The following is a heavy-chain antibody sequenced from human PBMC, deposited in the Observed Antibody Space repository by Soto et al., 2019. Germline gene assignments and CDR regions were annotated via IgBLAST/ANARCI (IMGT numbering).Heavy chain of an antibody. CDR3: ARVAWGQVLATY. D-gene: IGHD3-3*02. J-gene: IGHJ4*02. Sequence: QVHLVQSGTEVKEPGASVQVSCKASGYTFTSYGITWVRQAPGQGLEWMGWINTDNGQTNYGERLQGRVTMTTDTSTNTAYMELRSLRSDDTAIYYCARVAWGQVLATYWGQGTLVTVSS. V-gene: IGHV1-18*01. CDR1: GYTFTSYG. CDR2: INTDNGQT.